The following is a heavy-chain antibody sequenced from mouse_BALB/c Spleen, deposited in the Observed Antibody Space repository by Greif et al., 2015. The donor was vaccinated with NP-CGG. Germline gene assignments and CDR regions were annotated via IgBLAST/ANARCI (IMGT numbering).Heavy chain of an antibody. CDR3: ARYDYDYYAMDY. CDR1: GYAFSSYW. Sequence: VQLQQSGAELVSPGSSVKISCKASGYAFSSYWMNWVKQRPGQGLEWIGQLYPGDCDTNYNGKFKGKATLTADKSSSAAYMQLRSMTSEDSAVYFCARYDYDYYAMDYWGQGASVTVST. V-gene: IGHV1-80*01. J-gene: IGHJ4*01. D-gene: IGHD2-4*01. CDR2: LYPGDCDT.